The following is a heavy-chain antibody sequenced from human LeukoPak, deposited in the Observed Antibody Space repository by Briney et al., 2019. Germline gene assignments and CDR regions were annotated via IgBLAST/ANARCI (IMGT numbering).Heavy chain of an antibody. CDR1: GFTLSDHY. V-gene: IGHV3-72*01. CDR2: STNKATSYST. J-gene: IGHJ5*01. D-gene: IGHD3-3*01. Sequence: GGSLRLSCAASGFTLSDHYMDWVRQAPGKGLEWVGRSTNKATSYSTVYAASVKGRFTLSRDDSKNTVYLEMKSLRTEDTAIYYCNSLTTFGIIPIDSWGQGTLVTVSS. CDR3: NSLTTFGIIPIDS.